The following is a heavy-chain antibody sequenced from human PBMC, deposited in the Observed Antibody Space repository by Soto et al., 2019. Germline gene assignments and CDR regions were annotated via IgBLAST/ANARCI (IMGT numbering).Heavy chain of an antibody. CDR3: VKRTFIAVAGTLDY. J-gene: IGHJ4*02. Sequence: PGRSLRLSCVASGFTFSSYAMSWVRQAPGKGLEWVSAVSYSGGNTYYADSVKGRFTISRDNSKNTLYLQMSSLRAEDTALYYCVKRTFIAVAGTLDYWGPGTLVTVSS. D-gene: IGHD6-19*01. CDR2: VSYSGGNT. CDR1: GFTFSSYA. V-gene: IGHV3-23*01.